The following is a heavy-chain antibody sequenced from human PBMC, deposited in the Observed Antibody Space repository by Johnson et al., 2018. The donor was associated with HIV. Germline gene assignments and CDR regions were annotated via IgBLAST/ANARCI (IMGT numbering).Heavy chain of an antibody. CDR3: AKTYSGSNRDAFDI. V-gene: IGHV3-30*18. J-gene: IGHJ3*02. CDR1: GFTFSSYG. Sequence: QVQLVESGGGVVQPGRSLRLSCAASGFTFSSYGMHWVRQAPGKGLEWVAVISYDGSNTYYADSVKGRFTISRDNSKNTLYLQMNSLRAEDTAVYYCAKTYSGSNRDAFDIWGQGTMVTVSS. D-gene: IGHD1-26*01. CDR2: ISYDGSNT.